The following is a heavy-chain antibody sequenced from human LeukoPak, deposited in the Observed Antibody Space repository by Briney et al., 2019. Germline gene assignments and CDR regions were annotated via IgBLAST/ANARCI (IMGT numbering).Heavy chain of an antibody. Sequence: GASVKVSCKASGYTFTSYGISWVRQAPGQGLEWMGWISAYNGNTNYAQKLQGRVTMTTDTSTSTAYMELRSLRSDDTAVYYCARESYYDSSGYYAVLSYYFDYWGQGTLVTVSS. J-gene: IGHJ4*02. D-gene: IGHD3-22*01. V-gene: IGHV1-18*01. CDR2: ISAYNGNT. CDR1: GYTFTSYG. CDR3: ARESYYDSSGYYAVLSYYFDY.